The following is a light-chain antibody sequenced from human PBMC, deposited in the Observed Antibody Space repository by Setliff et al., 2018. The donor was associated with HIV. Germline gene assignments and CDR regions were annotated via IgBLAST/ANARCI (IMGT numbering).Light chain of an antibody. J-gene: IGLJ2*01. Sequence: QSVLTQPATVSGSPGQSITIPCTGSSSDIGDYESVSWYQQHPGAVPKLMIYDVTKRPSGVSNRFSASTSGNTASLTISGLQAEDEAHYYCCSYAGGDTWIFGGGTKVTVL. CDR1: SSDIGDYES. V-gene: IGLV2-23*02. CDR2: DVT. CDR3: CSYAGGDTWI.